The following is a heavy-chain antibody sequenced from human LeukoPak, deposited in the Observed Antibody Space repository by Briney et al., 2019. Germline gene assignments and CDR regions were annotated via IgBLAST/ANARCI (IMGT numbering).Heavy chain of an antibody. CDR1: GGSISSSSYY. CDR2: IYYSGST. D-gene: IGHD3-10*01. V-gene: IGHV4-39*01. Sequence: SETLSLTCTVSGGSISSSSYYWGWIRQPPGKGPEWIGSIYYSGSTYYNPSLKSRVTISVDTSKNQFSLKLSSVTAADTAVYYCASPGTGGAFDYWGQGTLVTVSS. CDR3: ASPGTGGAFDY. J-gene: IGHJ4*02.